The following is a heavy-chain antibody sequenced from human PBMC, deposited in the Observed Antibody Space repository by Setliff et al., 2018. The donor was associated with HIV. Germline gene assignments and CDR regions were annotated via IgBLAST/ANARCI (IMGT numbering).Heavy chain of an antibody. J-gene: IGHJ4*02. V-gene: IGHV3-21*01. CDR1: GFTFSSYS. CDR2: ISSSSSYI. CDR3: ARGYCSSTTCLYYFDY. Sequence: PGGSLRLSCAASGFTFSSYSMSWVRQAPGKGLEWVSSISSSSSYIYYADSVKGRFTISRDNAKNSLYLQMNSLRAEDTAVYYCARGYCSSTTCLYYFDYWGQGTLVTVSS. D-gene: IGHD2-2*01.